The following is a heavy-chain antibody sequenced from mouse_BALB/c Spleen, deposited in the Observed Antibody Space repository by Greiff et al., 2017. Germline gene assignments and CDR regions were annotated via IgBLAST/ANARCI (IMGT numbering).Heavy chain of an antibody. CDR2: IYPGSGST. D-gene: IGHD5-1-1*01. Sequence: LQQPGSELVRPGASVKLSCKASGYTFTSYWMHWVKQRPGQGLEWIGNIYPGSGSTNYDEKFKSKATLTVDTSSSTAYMQLSSLTSEDSAVYYCTRGIPAWFAYWGQGTLVTVSA. CDR1: GYTFTSYW. CDR3: TRGIPAWFAY. V-gene: IGHV1S22*01. J-gene: IGHJ3*01.